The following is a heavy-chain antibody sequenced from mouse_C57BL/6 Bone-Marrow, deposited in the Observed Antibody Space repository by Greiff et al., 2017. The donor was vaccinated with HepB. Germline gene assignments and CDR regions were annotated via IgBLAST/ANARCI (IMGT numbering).Heavy chain of an antibody. CDR3: VRIDYDEAMDY. CDR2: IRSKSNNYAT. J-gene: IGHJ4*01. Sequence: EVKLVESGGGLVQPQGSLKLSCAASGFSFNTYAMNWVRQAPGKGLEWVARIRSKSNNYATYYADSVKDRCTISRDDSESMLYLQMNNLKTEDTAMYYCVRIDYDEAMDYWGQGTSVTVSS. CDR1: GFSFNTYA. D-gene: IGHD2-4*01. V-gene: IGHV10-1*01.